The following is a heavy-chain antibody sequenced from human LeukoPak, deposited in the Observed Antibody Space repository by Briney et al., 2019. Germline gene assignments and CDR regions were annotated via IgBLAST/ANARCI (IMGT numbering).Heavy chain of an antibody. CDR3: ARDWGAYYHFFDY. CDR2: IKRDGSER. CDR1: GFSMSVYW. Sequence: GGSLRLSCEASGFSMSVYWMSWVRQAPGKGLEWVGNIKRDGSERNYVDSVKGRFTISRDNAKKSLYLQMDSLRAEDAAVYYCARDWGAYYHFFDYWGQGTLVTVSS. D-gene: IGHD3-22*01. V-gene: IGHV3-7*01. J-gene: IGHJ4*02.